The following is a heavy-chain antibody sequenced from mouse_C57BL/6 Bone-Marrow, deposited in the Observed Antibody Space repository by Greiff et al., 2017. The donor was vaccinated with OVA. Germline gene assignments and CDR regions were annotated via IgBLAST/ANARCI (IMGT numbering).Heavy chain of an antibody. D-gene: IGHD2-3*01. CDR3: AKHDGYYWFAY. V-gene: IGHV2-9*01. CDR1: GFSLTSYG. CDR2: IWGGGST. J-gene: IGHJ3*01. Sequence: VQLQQSGPGLVAPSQRLSITCTVSGFSLTSYGVDWVRQPPGKGLEWLGVIWGGGSTNYTSALMSRLSISKDNSTIQVFLKMIILQTDDTAMYYCAKHDGYYWFAYWGQGTLVTVSA.